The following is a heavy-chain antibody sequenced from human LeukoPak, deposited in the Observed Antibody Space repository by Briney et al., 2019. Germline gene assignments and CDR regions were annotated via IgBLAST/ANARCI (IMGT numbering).Heavy chain of an antibody. CDR1: GFTFSSYA. D-gene: IGHD3-16*01. CDR2: IIDSGEST. CDR3: AKLGGQELHNYYVAV. V-gene: IGHV3-23*01. Sequence: GGSLRLSCAASGFTFSSYAMSWVRQAPGKGLEWVSGIIDSGESTYYANFTKGRFTISRDNSNNTLYLQMNSLRAEDTAVYYCAKLGGQELHNYYVAVCGKGTTVAVSS. J-gene: IGHJ6*03.